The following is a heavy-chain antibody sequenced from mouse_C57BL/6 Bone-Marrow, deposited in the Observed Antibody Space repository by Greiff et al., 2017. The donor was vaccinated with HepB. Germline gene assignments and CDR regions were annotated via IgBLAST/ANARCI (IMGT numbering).Heavy chain of an antibody. D-gene: IGHD1-1*01. CDR3: TRNGSLDY. J-gene: IGHJ2*01. CDR2: IDPETGGT. CDR1: GYTFTDYE. V-gene: IGHV1-15*01. Sequence: QVQLKESGAELVRPGASVTLSCKASGYTFTDYEMHWVKQTPVHGLEWIGAIDPETGGTAYNQKFKGKAILTADKSSSTAYMELRSLTSEDSAVYYCTRNGSLDYWGQGTTLTVSS.